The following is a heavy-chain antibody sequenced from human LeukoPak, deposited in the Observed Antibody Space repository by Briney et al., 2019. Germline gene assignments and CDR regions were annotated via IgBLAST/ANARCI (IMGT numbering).Heavy chain of an antibody. CDR1: GFTFSSYG. Sequence: GGSLRLSCAASGFTFSSYGMHWVRQAPGKGLEWVAVISYDGSNKYYADSVKGRFTISRDNSKNTLYLQMNSLRAEDTAVYYCAKDPGYCSSIRCYLRNYYYGMDVWGQGTTVTVSS. CDR2: ISYDGSNK. V-gene: IGHV3-30*18. J-gene: IGHJ6*02. D-gene: IGHD2-2*01. CDR3: AKDPGYCSSIRCYLRNYYYGMDV.